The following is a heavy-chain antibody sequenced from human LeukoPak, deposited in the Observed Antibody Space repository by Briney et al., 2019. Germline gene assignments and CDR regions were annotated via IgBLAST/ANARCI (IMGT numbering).Heavy chain of an antibody. J-gene: IGHJ3*02. CDR2: IYYSGST. V-gene: IGHV4-59*01. D-gene: IGHD1-26*01. CDR3: ARVVSAFDI. Sequence: TSETLSPTCTVSGGSISSYYWSWIRQPPGKGLEWIGYIYYSGSTNYNPSLKSRVTISVDTSKNQFSLKLSSVTAADTAVYYCARVVSAFDIWGQGTMVTVSS. CDR1: GGSISSYY.